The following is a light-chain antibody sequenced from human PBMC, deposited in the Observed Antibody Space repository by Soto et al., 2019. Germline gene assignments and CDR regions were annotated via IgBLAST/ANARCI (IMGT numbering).Light chain of an antibody. V-gene: IGKV3-20*01. CDR3: QQYGSSPWT. CDR2: GAS. J-gene: IGKJ1*01. Sequence: DIELTQSPGTLSLSPGERATLSCRASQSISTSYLAWYQQKPGQAPRLLIYGASSRATGSPDRLSGSRSATNFILNISRLKPEDFAVYYCQQYGSSPWTFGQGTKVEIK. CDR1: QSISTSY.